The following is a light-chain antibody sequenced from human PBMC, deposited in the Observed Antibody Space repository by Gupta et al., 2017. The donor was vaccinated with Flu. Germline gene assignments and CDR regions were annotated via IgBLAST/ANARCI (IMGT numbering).Light chain of an antibody. CDR2: FAS. Sequence: IVMTQSPPSLSVTPGEPASISCRPSQSRLHSNGYNYLDWYLQRPGRSPRLLLYFASIRASGLPDRFSHCSSGAYFTLKISSVAGKDVGVYYSTLMLQTPRTFGGGTKVEIK. CDR1: QSRLHSNGYNY. J-gene: IGKJ4*01. V-gene: IGKV2-28*01. CDR3: TLMLQTPRT.